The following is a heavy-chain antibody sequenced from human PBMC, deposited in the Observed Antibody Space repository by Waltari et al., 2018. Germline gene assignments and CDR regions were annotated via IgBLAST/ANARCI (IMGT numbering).Heavy chain of an antibody. D-gene: IGHD2-15*01. V-gene: IGHV4-59*01. J-gene: IGHJ6*03. CDR2: IYYSGST. CDR3: ARGPYCSGGSCYSGSYYYYYYMDV. Sequence: QVQLQESGPGLVKPSETLSLTCTVSGGSISSYYWSWIRQPPGKGLEWIGYIYYSGSTNYNPSLKSRVTISVDTSKNQFSLKLSSVTAADTAVYYCARGPYCSGGSCYSGSYYYYYYMDVWGKGTTVTVSS. CDR1: GGSISSYY.